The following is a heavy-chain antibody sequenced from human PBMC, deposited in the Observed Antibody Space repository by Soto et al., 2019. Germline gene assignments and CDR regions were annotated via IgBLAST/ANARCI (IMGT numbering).Heavy chain of an antibody. CDR3: AKEIAVTMIVVGEHAFDI. CDR2: ISGSGGST. V-gene: IGHV3-23*01. Sequence: GGSLRLSCAASGFTFSSYAMSWVRQAPGRGLEWVSAISGSGGSTYYADSVKGRFTISRDNSKNTLYLQMNSLRAEDTAVYYCAKEIAVTMIVVGEHAFDIWGQGTMVTVSS. D-gene: IGHD3-22*01. CDR1: GFTFSSYA. J-gene: IGHJ3*02.